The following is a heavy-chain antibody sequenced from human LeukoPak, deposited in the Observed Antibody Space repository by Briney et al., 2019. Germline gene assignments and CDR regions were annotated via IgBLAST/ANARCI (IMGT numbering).Heavy chain of an antibody. CDR3: ARGHWGLDY. D-gene: IGHD7-27*01. CDR2: LSNTGSDI. CDR1: GFTFSDHY. J-gene: IGHJ4*02. Sequence: GGSLGLSCAVSGFTFSDHYMTWTRQAPGKGLEYISYLSNTGSDISYADSVKGRFSISRDNAKNSLYLQMNSLRAEDTAMYYCARGHWGLDYWGQGTLVTVSS. V-gene: IGHV3-11*01.